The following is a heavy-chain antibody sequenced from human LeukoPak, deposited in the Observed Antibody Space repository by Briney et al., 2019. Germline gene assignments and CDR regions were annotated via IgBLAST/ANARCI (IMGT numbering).Heavy chain of an antibody. CDR1: GFTFGDYA. V-gene: IGHV3-49*04. D-gene: IGHD2-15*01. CDR3: TRDKIGYCSGGSCPGDYYYYMDV. J-gene: IGHJ6*03. CDR2: IKNKADDAKT. Sequence: GGSLRLSCTASGFTFGDYAMSWVRQAPGKGLEWVGFIKNKADDAKTKYAASVMGRLTILRDDSNSIAYLQMNSMKTEDTAVYYCTRDKIGYCSGGSCPGDYYYYMDVWGKGTTVIVSS.